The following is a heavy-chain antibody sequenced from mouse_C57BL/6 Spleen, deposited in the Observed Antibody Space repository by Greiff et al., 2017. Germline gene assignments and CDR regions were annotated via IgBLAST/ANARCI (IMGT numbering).Heavy chain of an antibody. CDR3: ARERDYYGSSSYYAMDY. J-gene: IGHJ4*01. CDR1: GYTFTSYG. CDR2: IYPRSGNT. D-gene: IGHD1-1*01. V-gene: IGHV1-81*01. Sequence: VQLQQSGAELARPGASVKLSCKASGYTFTSYGISWVKQRTGQGLEWIGEIYPRSGNTYYNEKFKGKATLTADKSSSTAYMELRSLTSEDSAVYFCARERDYYGSSSYYAMDYWGQGTSVTVSS.